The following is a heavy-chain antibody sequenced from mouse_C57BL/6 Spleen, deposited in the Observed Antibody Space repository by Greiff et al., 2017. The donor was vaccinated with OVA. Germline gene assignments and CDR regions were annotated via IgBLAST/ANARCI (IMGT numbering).Heavy chain of an antibody. D-gene: IGHD2-4*01. J-gene: IGHJ4*01. CDR2: IYPRSGNT. Sequence: VKLMESGAELARPGASVKLSCKASGYTFTSYGISWVKQRTGQGLEWIGEIYPRSGNTYYNEKFKGKATLTADKSSSTAYMELRSLTSEDSAVYFCARTDYNLYAMDYWGQGTSVTVSS. V-gene: IGHV1-81*01. CDR1: GYTFTSYG. CDR3: ARTDYNLYAMDY.